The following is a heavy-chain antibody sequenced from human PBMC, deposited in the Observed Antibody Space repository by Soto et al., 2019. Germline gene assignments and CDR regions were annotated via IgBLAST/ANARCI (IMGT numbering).Heavy chain of an antibody. V-gene: IGHV1-18*01. CDR3: AKGGGQRYYYGMDV. J-gene: IGHJ6*02. D-gene: IGHD6-25*01. Sequence: QVQLVQSGAEVKKPGASVKVSCKASGYTFTNYAITWVRQAPGQGLEWMGWFSASNGDTSYAQKLQGRITMTTDTSTSTAYMELRSLTSDDTAVYYCAKGGGQRYYYGMDVWGQGTTVTVSS. CDR2: FSASNGDT. CDR1: GYTFTNYA.